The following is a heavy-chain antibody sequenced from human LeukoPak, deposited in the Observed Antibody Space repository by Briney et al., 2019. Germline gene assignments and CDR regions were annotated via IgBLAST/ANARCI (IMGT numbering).Heavy chain of an antibody. CDR3: ARITITMVLCYMDV. D-gene: IGHD3-10*01. CDR1: GYTFTSYG. CDR2: ISAYNGNT. V-gene: IGHV1-18*01. Sequence: ASVKVSCKASGYTFTSYGISWVRQAPGQGLEWMGWISAYNGNTNYAQKLQGRVTMTTDTSTSTAYMELRSLRSDDTAVYYCARITITMVLCYMDVWGKGTTVTVSS. J-gene: IGHJ6*03.